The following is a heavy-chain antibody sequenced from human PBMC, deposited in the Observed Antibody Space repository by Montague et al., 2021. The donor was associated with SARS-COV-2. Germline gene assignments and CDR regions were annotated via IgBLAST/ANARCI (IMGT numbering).Heavy chain of an antibody. J-gene: IGHJ6*02. CDR1: GGSISSGSYY. V-gene: IGHV4-61*02. CDR3: ARASITIFGVADYGMDV. Sequence: TLSLTCTVSGGSISSGSYYWSWIRQPAGKGLDWIGRIYTSGSTNYNPSLKSRVTLSVDTTKNRFSLKLSSVTAADTAVYYCARASITIFGVADYGMDVWGQGTTVTVSS. CDR2: IYTSGST. D-gene: IGHD3-3*01.